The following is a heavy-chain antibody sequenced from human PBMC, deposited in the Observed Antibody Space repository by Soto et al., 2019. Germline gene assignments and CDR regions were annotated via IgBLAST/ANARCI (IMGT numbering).Heavy chain of an antibody. J-gene: IGHJ4*02. D-gene: IGHD2-15*01. V-gene: IGHV3-23*01. CDR1: GFTFSNYA. CDR2: ISGDGANT. CDR3: AKDLVAARTY. Sequence: DVQLLESGGGLVHPRESLRLSCAASGFTFSNYAMAWVRQAPGKGLEWVSSISGDGANTYHADSVRRRFTISRDNSENTLYLQMRSLRAEDTAVYYCAKDLVAARTYWGQGALVTVSS.